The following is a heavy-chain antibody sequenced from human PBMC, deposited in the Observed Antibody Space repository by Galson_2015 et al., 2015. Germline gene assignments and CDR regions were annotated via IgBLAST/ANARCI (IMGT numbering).Heavy chain of an antibody. CDR1: GYTFTSYY. V-gene: IGHV1-46*01. J-gene: IGHJ6*02. Sequence: SVKVSCKASGYTFTSYYMHWVRQAPGQGLEWMGIINPSGGSTGYAQKFQGRVTMTRDTSTSTVYMELSSLRSEDTAVYYCARDHSLTGTTTYYCGMDVWGQGTPVTVSS. CDR3: ARDHSLTGTTTYYCGMDV. CDR2: INPSGGST. D-gene: IGHD1-20*01.